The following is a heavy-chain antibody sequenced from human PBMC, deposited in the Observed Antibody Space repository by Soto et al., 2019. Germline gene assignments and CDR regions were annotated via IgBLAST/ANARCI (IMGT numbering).Heavy chain of an antibody. D-gene: IGHD6-13*01. CDR3: TTDWRAGYGTNCEGAGMDV. CDR2: IKSKTDGATT. J-gene: IGHJ6*02. CDR1: DFTFNNAW. Sequence: PGGSLRLSCAASDFTFNNAWMNWVRQAPGKGLEWVGRIKSKTDGATTDYAAPVKGRFTISRDDSKTTLYLQLNSLKTEDTAVSYCTTDWRAGYGTNCEGAGMDVWGQGTTVTVSS. V-gene: IGHV3-15*07.